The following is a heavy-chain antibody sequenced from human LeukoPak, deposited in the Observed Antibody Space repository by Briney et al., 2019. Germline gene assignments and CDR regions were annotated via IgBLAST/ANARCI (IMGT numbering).Heavy chain of an antibody. CDR2: MNPNSGNT. V-gene: IGHV1-8*01. CDR1: GYTFTSYD. D-gene: IGHD3-10*01. J-gene: IGHJ5*02. CDR3: ARDKERRGGLNWFDP. Sequence: ASVKVSCKASGYTFTSYDINWVRQATGQGLEWMGWMNPNSGNTGYAQKFQGRVTMTRDTSISTAYMELSRLRSDDTAVYYCARDKERRGGLNWFDPWGQGTLVTVSS.